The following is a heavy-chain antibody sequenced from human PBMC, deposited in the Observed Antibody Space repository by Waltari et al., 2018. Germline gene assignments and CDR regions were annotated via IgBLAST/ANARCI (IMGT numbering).Heavy chain of an antibody. CDR1: GYTFTGYY. CDR3: ARIFGSARPHWYFDL. D-gene: IGHD6-6*01. V-gene: IGHV1-2*06. Sequence: QVQLVQSGAEVKKPGASVKVSCKASGYTFTGYYMHWVRQAPGQGLEWMGRINPNSGGTNYADKVQGRVTMTRDTSISTAYMELSRLRSDDTAVYYCARIFGSARPHWYFDLWGRGTLVIVSS. CDR2: INPNSGGT. J-gene: IGHJ2*01.